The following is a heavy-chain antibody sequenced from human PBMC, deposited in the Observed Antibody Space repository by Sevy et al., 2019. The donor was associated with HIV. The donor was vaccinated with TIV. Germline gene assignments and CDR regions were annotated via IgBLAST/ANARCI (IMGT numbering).Heavy chain of an antibody. CDR3: ARSPPYSSGWYGIDY. V-gene: IGHV3-48*01. CDR2: ISRSSSPI. Sequence: GGSLRLSCAASGFTFSSYSMNWVRQAPGKGLEWVSYISRSSSPIYYVDSVKGRFTISRDNAKNSLYLQMNSLRAEDTAVYYCARSPPYSSGWYGIDYWGQGTLVTVSS. CDR1: GFTFSSYS. J-gene: IGHJ4*02. D-gene: IGHD6-19*01.